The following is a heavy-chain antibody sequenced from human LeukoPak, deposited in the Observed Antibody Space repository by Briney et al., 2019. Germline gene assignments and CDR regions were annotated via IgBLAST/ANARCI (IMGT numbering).Heavy chain of an antibody. D-gene: IGHD6-19*01. Sequence: SETLSLTCAVYGGSFSGYYWSWIRQPPGKGLEWIGEINHSGSTNYNPSLKSRVTISVDTSKNQFSLKLSSVTAADTAVYYCARDIVPLGGWPWGYYYYYMDVWGKGTTVTVSS. CDR2: INHSGST. V-gene: IGHV4-34*01. J-gene: IGHJ6*03. CDR1: GGSFSGYY. CDR3: ARDIVPLGGWPWGYYYYYMDV.